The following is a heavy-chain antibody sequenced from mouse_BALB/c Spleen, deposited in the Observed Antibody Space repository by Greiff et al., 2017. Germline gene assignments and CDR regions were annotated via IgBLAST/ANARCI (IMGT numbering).Heavy chain of an antibody. CDR2: IRNKANGYTT. Sequence: EVKLMESGGGLVQPGGSLRLSCATSGFTFTDYYMSWVRQPPGKALEWLGFIRNKANGYTTEYSASVKGRFTISRDNSQSILYLQMNTLRAEDSATYCCARDTGAYWGQGTLVTVSA. J-gene: IGHJ3*01. CDR1: GFTFTDYY. CDR3: ARDTGAY. V-gene: IGHV7-3*02.